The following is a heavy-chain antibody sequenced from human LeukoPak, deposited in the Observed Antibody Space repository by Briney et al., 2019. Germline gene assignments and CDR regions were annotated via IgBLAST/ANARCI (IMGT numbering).Heavy chain of an antibody. V-gene: IGHV4-30-4*01. J-gene: IGHJ3*02. CDR2: IYYSGST. CDR3: ARDRYYGSGSYYKDAFDI. Sequence: SETLSLTCTVSGGSISSYYWSWIRQPPGKGLEWIGYIYYSGSTYYNPSLKSRVTISVDTSKNQFSLKLSSVTAADTAVYYCARDRYYGSGSYYKDAFDIWGQGTMVTVSS. D-gene: IGHD3-10*01. CDR1: GGSISSYY.